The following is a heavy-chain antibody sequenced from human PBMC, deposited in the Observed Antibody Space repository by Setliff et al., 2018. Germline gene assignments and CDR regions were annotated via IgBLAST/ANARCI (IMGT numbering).Heavy chain of an antibody. CDR1: GDSIDTDIW. J-gene: IGHJ5*02. CDR2: IYLGGSP. D-gene: IGHD6-13*01. CDR3: ARSWHWGFDP. Sequence: PSETLSLTCTVSGDSIDTDIWWSWVRPSPGKGLEWIGEIYLGGSPTYNPSLKSRVTISIYKSKNQLSLDLTSVTAADTAVYYCARSWHWGFDPWGRGALVTVSS. V-gene: IGHV4-4*02.